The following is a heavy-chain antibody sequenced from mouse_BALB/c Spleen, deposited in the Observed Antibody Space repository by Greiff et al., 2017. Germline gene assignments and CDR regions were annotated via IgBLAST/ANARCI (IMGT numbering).Heavy chain of an antibody. CDR1: GFTFSNYW. J-gene: IGHJ2*01. Sequence: EVKLEESGGGLVQPGGSMKLSCVASGFTFSNYWMNWVRQSPEKGLEWVAEIRLKSNNYATHYAESVKGRFTISRDDSKSSVYLQMNNLRAEDTGIYYCTRDYGLYFDYWGQGTTLTVSS. CDR2: IRLKSNNYAT. V-gene: IGHV6-6*02. D-gene: IGHD1-1*01. CDR3: TRDYGLYFDY.